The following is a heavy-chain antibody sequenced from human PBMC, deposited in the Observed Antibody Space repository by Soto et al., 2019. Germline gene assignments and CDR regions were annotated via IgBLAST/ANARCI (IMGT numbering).Heavy chain of an antibody. V-gene: IGHV3-49*03. CDR2: IRNKAYRGTT. CDR1: GFTFFDYA. Sequence: GSLRLSCTASGFTFFDYAIIFFRHSPWKGLEWISFIRNKAYRGTTKYAASVRGRFTISRDDSKSIAYLQMNSLKTEDTAVYYCTRGDMALNDYWGQGTLVTVSS. CDR3: TRGDMALNDY. J-gene: IGHJ4*02. D-gene: IGHD2-15*01.